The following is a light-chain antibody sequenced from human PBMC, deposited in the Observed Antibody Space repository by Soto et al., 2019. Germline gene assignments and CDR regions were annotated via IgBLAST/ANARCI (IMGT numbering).Light chain of an antibody. CDR1: QSVSTY. J-gene: IGKJ1*01. CDR2: DAS. V-gene: IGKV3-15*01. Sequence: IMMKKSPATVSFSTGERATLSCTASQSVSTYLAWYQQKPGQAPRLLIYDASTRATGIPARFSGSGSGTEFTLTISSLQSEDVGIYYCQQNNDWPGTFGQGTKVDIK. CDR3: QQNNDWPGT.